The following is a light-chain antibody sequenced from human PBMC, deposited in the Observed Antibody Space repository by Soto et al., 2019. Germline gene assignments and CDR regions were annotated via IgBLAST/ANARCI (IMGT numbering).Light chain of an antibody. J-gene: IGKJ1*01. Sequence: EIVLTQSPATLSLSPGERATLSCRASQSVSSYLAWYQQKPGQAPRLLIYDASNRATGIPARFSGSGSGTDFTLTISSLEPEDFAVYYCQHYYYPQWTFGQGTRVEIK. V-gene: IGKV3-11*01. CDR1: QSVSSY. CDR3: QHYYYPQWT. CDR2: DAS.